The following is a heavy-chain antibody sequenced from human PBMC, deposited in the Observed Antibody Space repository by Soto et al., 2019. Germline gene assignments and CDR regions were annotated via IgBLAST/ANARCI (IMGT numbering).Heavy chain of an antibody. CDR2: IYWNDDK. V-gene: IGHV2-5*01. CDR1: GFSLSTSGVG. D-gene: IGHD6-19*01. J-gene: IGHJ4*02. CDR3: AHSRGGWYSLTGDY. Sequence: QITLKESGPTVVKPTQTLTLTCTFSGFSLSTSGVGVGWIRQPPGKALEWLALIYWNDDKHYSPSLKSRLTIXKXTXXNQVVLTMTNMDPVDTATYYCAHSRGGWYSLTGDYWGQGTLVTVSS.